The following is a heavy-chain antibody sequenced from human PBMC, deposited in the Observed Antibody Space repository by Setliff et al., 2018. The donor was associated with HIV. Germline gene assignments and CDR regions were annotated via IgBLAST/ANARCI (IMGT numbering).Heavy chain of an antibody. CDR2: IYTGGST. CDR3: ARDPNYMDV. Sequence: PSETLSLTCSVSGGSISDYYWSWVRQPAGKGLEWIGRIYTGGSTKFNPSLGGRASLSVDKSNNQVSLKLTSVTAADTAIYYCARDPNYMDVWGQGTTVTVSS. CDR1: GGSISDYY. J-gene: IGHJ6*02. V-gene: IGHV4-4*07.